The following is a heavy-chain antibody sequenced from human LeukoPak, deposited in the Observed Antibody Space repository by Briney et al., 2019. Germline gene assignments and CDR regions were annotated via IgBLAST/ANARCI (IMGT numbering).Heavy chain of an antibody. Sequence: ASVKVSCKASGGTFSSYAISWVRQAPGQGLEWMGRIIPLLGIANYAQKFQGRVTITADKSTSTAYMELSSLRSEDTAVYYCARAGIGDYGQFYYFDYWGQGTLVTVSS. CDR1: GGTFSSYA. J-gene: IGHJ4*02. D-gene: IGHD4-17*01. CDR2: IIPLLGIA. V-gene: IGHV1-69*04. CDR3: ARAGIGDYGQFYYFDY.